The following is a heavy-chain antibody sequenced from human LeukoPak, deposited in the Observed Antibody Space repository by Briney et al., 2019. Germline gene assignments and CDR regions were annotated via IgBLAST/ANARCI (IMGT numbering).Heavy chain of an antibody. CDR2: IYYSGST. J-gene: IGHJ4*02. Sequence: SQTLSFTCTVSGGSISSGGYYRSWIRQHPGKGLEWIGYIYYSGSTYYNPSLKSRVTISVDTSKNQFSLKLNSVTAADTAVYYCARGRSDYDPEVYFDYWGQGTLVTVSS. CDR1: GGSISSGGYY. V-gene: IGHV4-31*03. D-gene: IGHD4-17*01. CDR3: ARGRSDYDPEVYFDY.